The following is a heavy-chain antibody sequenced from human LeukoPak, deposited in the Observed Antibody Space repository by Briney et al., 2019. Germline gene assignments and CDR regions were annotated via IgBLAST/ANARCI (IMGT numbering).Heavy chain of an antibody. V-gene: IGHV3-9*01. D-gene: IGHD2-2*01. J-gene: IGHJ4*02. CDR1: GFTFDDYA. CDR3: ARDYSSSSLNLDY. Sequence: GGSLRLSCAASGFTFDDYAMHWVRQAPGKGLEWVSGISWNSGSIGYADSVKGRFTTSRDNAKNSVYLQMNSLRAEDTAVYSCARDYSSSSLNLDYWGQGTLVTVSS. CDR2: ISWNSGSI.